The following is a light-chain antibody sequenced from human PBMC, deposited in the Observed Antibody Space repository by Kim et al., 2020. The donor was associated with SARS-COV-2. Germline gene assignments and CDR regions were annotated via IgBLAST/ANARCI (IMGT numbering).Light chain of an antibody. CDR1: QNVDSSY. Sequence: EVELTQSPGTLSLSPGERATLSCRTSQNVDSSYIAWYQQNPGQTPKLLFYGASFRASGIPDRFSGTGSGTVFSLTISSLEPDDFAVYYCQQYGGSPGTFGQGTKVDIK. J-gene: IGKJ1*01. CDR3: QQYGGSPGT. CDR2: GAS. V-gene: IGKV3-20*01.